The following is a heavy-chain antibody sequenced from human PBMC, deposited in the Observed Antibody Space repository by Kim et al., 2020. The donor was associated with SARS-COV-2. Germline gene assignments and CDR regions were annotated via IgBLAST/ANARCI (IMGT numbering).Heavy chain of an antibody. CDR3: ARSFSGSYFGYDY. Sequence: GWSLRLSCAASGFTFNTYGMHWVRQAQGKGLEWVAVISYDGSNKYYVDSVKGRFTISRDNTKNTLYLQMNSLRIEDTAVYYCARSFSGSYFGYDYWGQGSLVTVSS. J-gene: IGHJ4*02. D-gene: IGHD1-26*01. CDR2: ISYDGSNK. V-gene: IGHV3-30*03. CDR1: GFTFNTYG.